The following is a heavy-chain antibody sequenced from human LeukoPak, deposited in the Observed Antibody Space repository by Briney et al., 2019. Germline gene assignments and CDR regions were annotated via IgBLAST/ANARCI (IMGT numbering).Heavy chain of an antibody. V-gene: IGHV3-11*01. CDR1: GFTFSDYY. Sequence: GGSLRLSCAASGFTFSDYYMSWIRQAPGKGLEWVSYISSSGSTIYYADSVKGRFTISRDNAKNSLYLQMNSLRTEDTALYYCAKDKDSSWYDYWGQGTLVTVSS. CDR2: ISSSGSTI. J-gene: IGHJ4*02. CDR3: AKDKDSSWYDY. D-gene: IGHD6-13*01.